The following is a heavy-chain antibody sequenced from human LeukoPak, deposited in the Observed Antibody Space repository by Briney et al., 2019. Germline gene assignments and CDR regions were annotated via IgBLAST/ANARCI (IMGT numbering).Heavy chain of an antibody. J-gene: IGHJ4*02. CDR3: ARDYPGMITGVEKYFFDY. Sequence: ASVKVSRKASGYTFTDYYIHWVRQAPGQGLEWMGWINPNSGGTNYAQKFQGRVTMTRDTSISTAYMELSGLRSDDTAVYYCARDYPGMITGVEKYFFDYWGQGTLVTVSS. V-gene: IGHV1-2*02. CDR1: GYTFTDYY. CDR2: INPNSGGT. D-gene: IGHD7-27*01.